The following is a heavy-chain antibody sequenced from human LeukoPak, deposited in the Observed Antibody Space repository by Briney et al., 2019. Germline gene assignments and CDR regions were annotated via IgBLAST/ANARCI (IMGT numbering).Heavy chain of an antibody. D-gene: IGHD1-1*01. CDR3: ATDIPHPRNEPTNFDY. Sequence: PSETLSLTCTVFGGSISSYYWSWIRQPPGRGLEWVSAIGGSGGNTYYADSVKGRFTISRDNSKNTLYLQMNSLRAEDTAVYYCATDIPHPRNEPTNFDYWGQGTLVTVSS. CDR1: GGSISSYY. J-gene: IGHJ4*02. V-gene: IGHV3-23*01. CDR2: IGGSGGNT.